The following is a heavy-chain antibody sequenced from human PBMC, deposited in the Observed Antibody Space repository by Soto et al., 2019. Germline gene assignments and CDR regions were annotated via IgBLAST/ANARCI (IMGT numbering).Heavy chain of an antibody. D-gene: IGHD4-17*01. J-gene: IGHJ4*02. CDR1: GGSISNYY. Sequence: KASETLSLTCTVSGGSISNYYWSWIRQPAGKGLEWIGRIYTSGSTNYNPSLKSRVTMSVDTSKNQFSLKVSSVTAADTAVYYCARDLGDYRVSDFWGQGTLVTVSS. CDR3: ARDLGDYRVSDF. V-gene: IGHV4-4*07. CDR2: IYTSGST.